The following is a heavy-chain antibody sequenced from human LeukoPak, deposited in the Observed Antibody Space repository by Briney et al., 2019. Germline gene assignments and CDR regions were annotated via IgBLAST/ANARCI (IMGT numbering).Heavy chain of an antibody. CDR1: GGSISSSSYY. Sequence: SETLSLTCTVSGGSISSSSYYWGWIRQPPGKGLEWIGSIYYSGSTYYNPSLKSRVTISVDTSKNQFSLKLSSVTAADTAVYYRARGYGDYEGSPFDIWGQGTMVTVSS. CDR2: IYYSGST. D-gene: IGHD4-17*01. V-gene: IGHV4-39*01. J-gene: IGHJ3*02. CDR3: ARGYGDYEGSPFDI.